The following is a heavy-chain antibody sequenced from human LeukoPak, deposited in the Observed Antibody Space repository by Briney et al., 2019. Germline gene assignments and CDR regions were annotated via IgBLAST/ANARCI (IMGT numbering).Heavy chain of an antibody. V-gene: IGHV3-7*01. CDR3: ASGGDYAGNWFDP. Sequence: PGGSLRLSCAASGFTFSSYWMSWVRQAPGKGLEWVANIKQDGSEKYYVDSVKGQFTISRDNAKNSLYLQMNSLRAEDTAVYYCASGGDYAGNWFDPWGQGTLVTVSS. J-gene: IGHJ5*02. CDR2: IKQDGSEK. CDR1: GFTFSSYW. D-gene: IGHD4-17*01.